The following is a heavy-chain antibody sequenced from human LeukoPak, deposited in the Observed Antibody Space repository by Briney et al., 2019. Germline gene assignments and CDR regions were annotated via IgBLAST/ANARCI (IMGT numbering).Heavy chain of an antibody. D-gene: IGHD3-10*01. CDR2: IYSGGST. Sequence: PGGSLRLSCAASGFTVSSNYMSWVRQAPGKGLEWVSVIYSGGSTYYADSVKGRFTISRDNSKNTLYLQMNSLRAEDTAVYYCARVSGPTVGQLLWFGEFGMDVWGQGTTVTVSS. CDR3: ARVSGPTVGQLLWFGEFGMDV. CDR1: GFTVSSNY. J-gene: IGHJ6*02. V-gene: IGHV3-66*01.